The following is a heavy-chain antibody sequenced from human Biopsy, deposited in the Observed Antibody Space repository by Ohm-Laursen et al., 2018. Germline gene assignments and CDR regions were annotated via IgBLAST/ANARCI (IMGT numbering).Heavy chain of an antibody. V-gene: IGHV3-11*01. J-gene: IGHJ6*02. CDR3: ARELGNGMDV. CDR1: EFSFSDYH. Sequence: SLRLSCAAPEFSFSDYHMTWIRQTPGKGLEWVSYISPSGTNVNSADFVRGRFSISRDNAKKSLYLQMKSLRAEDTAVYYCARELGNGMDVWGQGTPVTVSS. CDR2: ISPSGTNV.